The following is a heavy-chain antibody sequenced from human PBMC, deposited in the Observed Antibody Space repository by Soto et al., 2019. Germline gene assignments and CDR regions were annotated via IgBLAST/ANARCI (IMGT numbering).Heavy chain of an antibody. J-gene: IGHJ6*02. V-gene: IGHV3-30-3*01. Sequence: GGSLRLSCAASGFTFSSYAMHWVRQAPGKGLEWVAVISYDGSNKYYADSVKGRFTISRDNSKNTLYLQMNSLRAEDTAVYYCARATWFGSGYFYGMDVWGQGTTVTVSS. D-gene: IGHD3-10*01. CDR3: ARATWFGSGYFYGMDV. CDR1: GFTFSSYA. CDR2: ISYDGSNK.